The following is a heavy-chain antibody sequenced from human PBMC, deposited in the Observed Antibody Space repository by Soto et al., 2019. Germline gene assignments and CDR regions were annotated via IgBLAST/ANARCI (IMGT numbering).Heavy chain of an antibody. J-gene: IGHJ5*02. D-gene: IGHD3-22*01. CDR2: IYYSGST. V-gene: IGHV4-31*03. CDR1: GGSISSGGYY. CDR3: ARDGYYYDSSGYYNNWFDP. Sequence: NPSETLSLTCTVSGGSISSGGYYWSWIRQHPGKGLEWIGYIYYSGSTYYNPSLKSRVTISVDTSKNQFSLKLSSVTAADTAVYYCARDGYYYDSSGYYNNWFDPWGQGTLVTVSS.